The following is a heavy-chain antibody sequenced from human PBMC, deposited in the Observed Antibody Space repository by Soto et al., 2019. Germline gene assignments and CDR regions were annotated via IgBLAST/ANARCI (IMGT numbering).Heavy chain of an antibody. J-gene: IGHJ4*02. CDR1: GFTFSSYG. V-gene: IGHV3-33*01. CDR2: IWYDGSNK. CDR3: ARDSDHYSSSCPY. D-gene: IGHD6-13*01. Sequence: SLRLSCAASGFTFSSYGMHWVRQAPGKGLEWVAVIWYDGSNKYYADSVKGRFTISRDNSKNTLYLQMNSLRAEDTAVYYCARDSDHYSSSCPYWGQRTLVTVSS.